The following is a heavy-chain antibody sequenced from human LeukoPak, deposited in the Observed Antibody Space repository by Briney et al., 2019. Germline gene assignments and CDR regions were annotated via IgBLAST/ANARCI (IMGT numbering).Heavy chain of an antibody. CDR1: GRSFSGYY. CDR3: ARALSLTRSSSAFDI. V-gene: IGHV4-34*01. D-gene: IGHD3-9*01. J-gene: IGHJ3*02. CDR2: INHSGST. Sequence: SETLSLTCAVYGRSFSGYYWSWIRQPPGKGLDWIGEINHSGSTNYNPSLKSRVTISVDTSKNQFSLKLSSVTAADTAVYYCARALSLTRSSSAFDIWGQGTMVTVSS.